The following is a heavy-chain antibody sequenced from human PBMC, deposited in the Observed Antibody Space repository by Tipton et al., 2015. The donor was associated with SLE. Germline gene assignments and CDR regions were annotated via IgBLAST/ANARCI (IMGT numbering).Heavy chain of an antibody. CDR3: ARHKLGFSWSYFDS. J-gene: IGHJ4*02. CDR2: ISFSGLT. CDR1: GGSISGYY. D-gene: IGHD3-3*01. Sequence: TLSLTCTVSGGSISGYYWSWVRQPPGKGLEWIGYISFSGLTNYKPSVRSRVSTSMDTSKNQFSLQMSSVTAADTALYYCARHKLGFSWSYFDSWGQGTLVTFSS. V-gene: IGHV4-59*08.